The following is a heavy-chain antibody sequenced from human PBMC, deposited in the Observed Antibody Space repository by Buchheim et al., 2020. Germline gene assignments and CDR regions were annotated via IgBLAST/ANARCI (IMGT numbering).Heavy chain of an antibody. CDR2: ISAGGGGT. Sequence: EVQLVESGGGLVQPGGSLRLSCAASGFIFANYAMTWVRQAPGKGLEWVAAISAGGGGTYYGDSLKCRFTVSRDNSKDTLFLQVNSLRGDDTAVYYCAILRLGQFPEWGQGTL. D-gene: IGHD3-16*01. V-gene: IGHV3-23*04. CDR3: AILRLGQFPE. CDR1: GFIFANYA. J-gene: IGHJ4*02.